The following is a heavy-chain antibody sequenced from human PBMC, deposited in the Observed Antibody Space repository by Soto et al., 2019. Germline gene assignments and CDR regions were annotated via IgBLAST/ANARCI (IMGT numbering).Heavy chain of an antibody. CDR3: ARVEVAGYCSGGSCYSLVISHGMDV. D-gene: IGHD2-15*01. J-gene: IGHJ6*02. CDR2: MNPNSGNT. CDR1: GYTFTSYD. V-gene: IGHV1-8*01. Sequence: ASVKVSCKASGYTFTSYDINWVRQATGQGLEWMGWMNPNSGNTGYAQKFQGRVTMNRNTSISTAYMELSSLRSEDTAVYYCARVEVAGYCSGGSCYSLVISHGMDVRGQGTTVTVSS.